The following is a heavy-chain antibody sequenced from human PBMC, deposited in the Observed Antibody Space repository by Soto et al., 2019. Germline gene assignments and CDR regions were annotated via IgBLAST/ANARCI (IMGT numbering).Heavy chain of an antibody. Sequence: QVQLVQSGGEVKRPGASVKVSCKTSGYTFSNYGITWVRQAPGQPLEWLGWISLYSDGANYAQKLQGRVSMTTDTSTTTAYMELRSLRSDDTAVYYCARVVPGAEAWFGPWGEGPLVTVSS. CDR1: GYTFSNYG. D-gene: IGHD2-2*01. CDR3: ARVVPGAEAWFGP. J-gene: IGHJ5*02. CDR2: ISLYSDGA. V-gene: IGHV1-18*01.